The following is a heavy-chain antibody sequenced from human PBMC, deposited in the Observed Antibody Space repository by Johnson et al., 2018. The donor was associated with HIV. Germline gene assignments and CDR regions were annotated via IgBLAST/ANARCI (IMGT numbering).Heavy chain of an antibody. D-gene: IGHD6-19*01. V-gene: IGHV3-23*04. CDR1: GFTFSSYA. J-gene: IGHJ3*02. CDR2: ISGSGGST. Sequence: VQLVESGGGVVQPGGSLRLSCVASGFTFSSYAMSWVRQAPGKGLEWVSAISGSGGSTYYADSVKGRFTISRANSKNTLYLEMNSLGAEDTAGYYRARAWGRIAVAGPSRENDAFDIWGQGTMVTVSS. CDR3: ARAWGRIAVAGPSRENDAFDI.